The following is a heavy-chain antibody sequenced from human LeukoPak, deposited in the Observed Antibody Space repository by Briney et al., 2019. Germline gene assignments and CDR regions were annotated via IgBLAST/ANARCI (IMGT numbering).Heavy chain of an antibody. V-gene: IGHV3-21*01. D-gene: IGHD6-13*01. CDR3: ARTPSIVGYTSRELGHWYFDL. CDR2: ISGSSSYI. CDR1: GFTFSTYG. Sequence: PGGSLRLSCAASGFTFSTYGMHWVRQAPGKGLEWLSSISGSSSYIYYADSVKGRFTISRDNARNSLYLQMKSLRAEDTAVYYGARTPSIVGYTSRELGHWYFDLWGRGTPVTVSS. J-gene: IGHJ2*01.